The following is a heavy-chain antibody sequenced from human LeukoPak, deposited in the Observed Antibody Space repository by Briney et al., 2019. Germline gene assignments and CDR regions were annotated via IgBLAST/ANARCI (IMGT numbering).Heavy chain of an antibody. D-gene: IGHD4-23*01. Sequence: AGGSLRLSCAASGFTFNIYRMMWVRQAPGKGLEWVAYIKGDGSAKHYVDSVRGRFTISRDNAENSLYLQMDSLRTEDTAVYYCARDAGFGGNSDFWGQGTLVTVSS. CDR2: IKGDGSAK. J-gene: IGHJ4*02. CDR1: GFTFNIYR. CDR3: ARDAGFGGNSDF. V-gene: IGHV3-7*01.